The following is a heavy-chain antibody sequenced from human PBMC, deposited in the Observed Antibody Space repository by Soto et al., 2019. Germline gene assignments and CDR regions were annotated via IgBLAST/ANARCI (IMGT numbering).Heavy chain of an antibody. CDR2: ISISGGST. Sequence: GGSLRLSCAASGFTFSNYGMTWVRQAPGKGLEWVSGISISGGSTHYTDSVKGRFTISRDNSKNTLYLQMNSLRAEDTAVYYCAKGGQLLPTTKGDTFDIWGQGTMVTVSS. J-gene: IGHJ3*02. V-gene: IGHV3-23*01. D-gene: IGHD3-22*01. CDR3: AKGGQLLPTTKGDTFDI. CDR1: GFTFSNYG.